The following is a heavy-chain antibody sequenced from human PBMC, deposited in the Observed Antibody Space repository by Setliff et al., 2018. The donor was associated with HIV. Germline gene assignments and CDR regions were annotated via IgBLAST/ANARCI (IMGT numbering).Heavy chain of an antibody. CDR2: IIPRDGRT. CDR3: ARGGGGYYYVGAVDI. D-gene: IGHD3-22*01. V-gene: IGHV1-46*01. Sequence: ASVKVSCKTSGYSFTTYFMHWVRQAPGQGLEWMGIIIPRDGRTNYPPEFKGRVTMTGNTSISTAYMELSSLRSEDTAVYYCARGGGGYYYVGAVDIWGQGTVVTVSS. CDR1: GYSFTTYF. J-gene: IGHJ3*02.